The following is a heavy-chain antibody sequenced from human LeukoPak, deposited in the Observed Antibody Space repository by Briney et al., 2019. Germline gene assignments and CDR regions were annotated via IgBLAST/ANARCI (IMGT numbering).Heavy chain of an antibody. CDR2: IKQDGSEK. Sequence: PLGCLRLSCAASVVTFCVDWMSSVPPAPREGRWWVANIKQDGSEKYYVDSVKGRFTISRDNAKNSLYLQMNRLRAEDTAVYYCASGWYLRYFQHWGQGTLVTVSS. D-gene: IGHD6-19*01. J-gene: IGHJ1*01. CDR1: VVTFCVDW. CDR3: ASGWYLRYFQH. V-gene: IGHV3-7*02.